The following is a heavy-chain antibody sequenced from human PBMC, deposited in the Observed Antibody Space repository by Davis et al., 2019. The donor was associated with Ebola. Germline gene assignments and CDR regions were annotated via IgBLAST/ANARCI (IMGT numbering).Heavy chain of an antibody. CDR1: GFTFSSYW. Sequence: GESLKISCAASGFTFSSYWMHWVRQAPGKGPVWVSRINSDGSSTSYADSVKGRFTISRDNAKNTLYLQMNSLRAEDTAVYYCARDQVPAAINYYGMDVWGQGTTVTVSS. CDR3: ARDQVPAAINYYGMDV. V-gene: IGHV3-74*01. J-gene: IGHJ6*02. CDR2: INSDGSST. D-gene: IGHD2-2*02.